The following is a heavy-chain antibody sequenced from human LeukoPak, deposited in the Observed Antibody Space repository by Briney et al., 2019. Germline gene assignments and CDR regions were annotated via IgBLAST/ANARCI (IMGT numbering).Heavy chain of an antibody. CDR1: GFTFTGYY. CDR2: ITSSGSSK. CDR3: ARDLRKSGLLGRGMDV. J-gene: IGHJ6*02. Sequence: GGSLRLSCAASGFTFTGYYMSWIRQAPGKGLEWVSYITSSGSSKNYADSVKGRFTISRDNAKNSVYLQMNGLRAEDTAVYYCARDLRKSGLLGRGMDVWGQGTTVTVSS. D-gene: IGHD2-15*01. V-gene: IGHV3-11*01.